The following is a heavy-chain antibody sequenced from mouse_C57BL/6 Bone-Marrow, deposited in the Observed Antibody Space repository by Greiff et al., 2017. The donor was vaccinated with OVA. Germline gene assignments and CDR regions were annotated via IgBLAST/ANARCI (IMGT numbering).Heavy chain of an antibody. V-gene: IGHV1-81*01. D-gene: IGHD2-5*01. CDR2: IYPRSGNT. J-gene: IGHJ3*01. CDR1: GYTFTSYG. Sequence: QVQLQQSGAELARPGASVKLSCKASGYTFTSYGISWVKQRTGQGLEWIGEIYPRSGNTYYNEKFKGKATLTAANSSSTAYMELRSLTSEDSAVYFCARPTYYSNYDRFAYWGQGTQVTVSA. CDR3: ARPTYYSNYDRFAY.